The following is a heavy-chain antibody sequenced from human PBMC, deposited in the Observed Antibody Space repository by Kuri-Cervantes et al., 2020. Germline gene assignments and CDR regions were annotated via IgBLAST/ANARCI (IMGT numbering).Heavy chain of an antibody. V-gene: IGHV3-30*02. CDR3: ARILTDAFDI. CDR2: IRYDGTKQ. D-gene: IGHD2-8*02. CDR1: GFPFGGFG. J-gene: IGHJ3*02. Sequence: GGSLRLSCAASGFPFGGFGMHWVRQAPGKGLEWVSFIRYDGTKQYYVDSVRGRFTISRDNSKNTLYLQMNSLRAEDTAVYYCARILTDAFDIWGQGTMVTVSS.